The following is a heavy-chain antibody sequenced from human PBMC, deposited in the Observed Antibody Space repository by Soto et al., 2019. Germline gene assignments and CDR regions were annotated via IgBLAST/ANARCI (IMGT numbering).Heavy chain of an antibody. CDR1: GGSTSSYY. D-gene: IGHD5-18*01. Sequence: SETLSLTCTVSGGSTSSYYWSWIRQPPGKGLEWIGYIYYSGSTNYNPSLKSRVTISVDTSKNQFSLKLSSVTAADTAVYYCARSSTAMVTNWFDPWGQGTLVTVSS. CDR2: IYYSGST. J-gene: IGHJ5*02. CDR3: ARSSTAMVTNWFDP. V-gene: IGHV4-59*08.